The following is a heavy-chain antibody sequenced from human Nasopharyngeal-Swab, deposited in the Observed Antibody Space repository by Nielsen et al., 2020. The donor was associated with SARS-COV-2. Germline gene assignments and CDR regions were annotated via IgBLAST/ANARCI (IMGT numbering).Heavy chain of an antibody. CDR2: IYWDDDK. CDR3: AHSGSGYRNADAFDI. D-gene: IGHD5-12*01. Sequence: SGPTLMTPTQTLTLTCTFSGFSLSTSGVGVGWIRQPPGKALEWLALIYWDDDKRYSPSLKSRLTITKGTSKNQVVLTMTNMDPVDTATYYCAHSGSGYRNADAFDIWGQGTMVTVSS. V-gene: IGHV2-5*02. J-gene: IGHJ3*02. CDR1: GFSLSTSGVG.